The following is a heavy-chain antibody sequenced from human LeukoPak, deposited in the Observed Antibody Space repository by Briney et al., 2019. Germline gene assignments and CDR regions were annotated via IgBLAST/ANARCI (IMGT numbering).Heavy chain of an antibody. V-gene: IGHV1-18*01. D-gene: IGHD3-22*01. CDR2: ISAYNGNT. Sequence: ASVKVSCKASGYTFTSYGISWVRQAPGQGLEWMGWISAYNGNTNYAQKLQGGVTMTTDTSTSTAYMELRSLRSDDTAVYYCARDRGRITMIKYYFDYWGQGTLVTVSS. CDR3: ARDRGRITMIKYYFDY. CDR1: GYTFTSYG. J-gene: IGHJ4*02.